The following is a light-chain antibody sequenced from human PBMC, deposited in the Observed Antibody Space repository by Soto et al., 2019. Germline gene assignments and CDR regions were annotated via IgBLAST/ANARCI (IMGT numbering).Light chain of an antibody. CDR1: QSVSSS. V-gene: IGKV3-15*01. CDR2: CAS. J-gene: IGKJ1*01. Sequence: EIVFTRSPGTLSLSPGERATLSCRASQSVSSSRLAWYQQKPGQAPRLLIYCASTRATGIPARFSGSGSGTEFTLTISSLPSEDFAVYYCQQYNNSPRTFGQGTKVDIK. CDR3: QQYNNSPRT.